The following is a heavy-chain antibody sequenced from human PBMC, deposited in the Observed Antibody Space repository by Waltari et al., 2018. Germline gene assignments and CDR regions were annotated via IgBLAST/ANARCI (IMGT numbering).Heavy chain of an antibody. Sequence: VQLVQSGAEVNTPGSSVKVSCKASGGTFSSSAITWVRQAPGPGLEWMGRIIPIFGTANYAQKFQGRVTITADKSTSTAYMELSSLRSEDTAVYYCASYGSGSYYRSYYYGMDVWGQGTTVTVSS. CDR1: GGTFSSSA. J-gene: IGHJ6*02. V-gene: IGHV1-69*14. CDR3: ASYGSGSYYRSYYYGMDV. CDR2: IIPIFGTA. D-gene: IGHD3-10*01.